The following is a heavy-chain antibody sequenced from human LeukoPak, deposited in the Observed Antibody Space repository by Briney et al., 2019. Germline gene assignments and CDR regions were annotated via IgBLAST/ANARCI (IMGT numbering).Heavy chain of an antibody. D-gene: IGHD6-19*01. Sequence: ASVKVSCKASGYTFTSYDINWVRQATGQGLEWMGWINPNSGGTNYAQKFQGRVTMTRDTSISTAYMELSRLRSDDTAVYYCATGKPVAGTTQHNWFDPWGQGTLVTVSS. CDR2: INPNSGGT. J-gene: IGHJ5*02. CDR1: GYTFTSYD. V-gene: IGHV1-2*02. CDR3: ATGKPVAGTTQHNWFDP.